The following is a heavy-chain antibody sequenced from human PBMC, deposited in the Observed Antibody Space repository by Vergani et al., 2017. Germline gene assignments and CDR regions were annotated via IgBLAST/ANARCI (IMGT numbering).Heavy chain of an antibody. D-gene: IGHD2-15*01. CDR3: ARDREYCSGGSCYSGYYYYYGMDV. Sequence: QVQLVQSGAEVKKPGSSVKVSCKASGGTFSSYAISWVRQAPGQGLEWMGRIIPIFGTANYAQKFQGRVTITADESTSTAYMELSSLRSEDTAVYYCARDREYCSGGSCYSGYYYYYGMDVWGQXP. V-gene: IGHV1-69*13. CDR2: IIPIFGTA. CDR1: GGTFSSYA. J-gene: IGHJ6*02.